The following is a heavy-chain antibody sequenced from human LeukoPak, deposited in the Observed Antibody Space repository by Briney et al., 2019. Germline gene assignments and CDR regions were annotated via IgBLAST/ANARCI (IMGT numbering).Heavy chain of an antibody. V-gene: IGHV4-30-2*05. J-gene: IGHJ4*02. Sequence: SQTLSLTCAVSGGSISSGGYSWSWIRQPPGKGLEWIGYIYHSGSTYYNPSLKSRVTISVDTSKNQFSLKLSSVTAADTAVYYCAREAVAAAGRIDYWGQGTLVTVSS. CDR2: IYHSGST. D-gene: IGHD6-13*01. CDR1: GGSISSGGYS. CDR3: AREAVAAAGRIDY.